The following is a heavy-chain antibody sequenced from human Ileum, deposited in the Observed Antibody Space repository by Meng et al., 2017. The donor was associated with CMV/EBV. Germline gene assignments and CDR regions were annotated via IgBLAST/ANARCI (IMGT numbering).Heavy chain of an antibody. D-gene: IGHD3-10*01. CDR2: LRTSGTI. CDR1: GGSISDYH. CDR3: GRAGARGVPVDI. Sequence: QPRLKAWVPGLVKPSESLSLTCSVSGGSISDYHWTWIRKAAGKGLQWLGRLRTSGTIDHNPSFKSRVTLSIDTSKNQFSLKLTSVTAADTAVYYCGRAGARGVPVDIWGQGTLVTVSS. V-gene: IGHV4-4*07. J-gene: IGHJ4*02.